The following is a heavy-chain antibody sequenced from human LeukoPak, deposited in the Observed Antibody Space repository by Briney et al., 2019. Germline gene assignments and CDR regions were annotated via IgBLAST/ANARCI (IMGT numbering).Heavy chain of an antibody. V-gene: IGHV3-30*02. J-gene: IGHJ4*02. D-gene: IGHD6-19*01. CDR1: GFTVSSNY. CDR3: ARILDSAWGELGY. Sequence: GGSLRLSCAASGFTVSSNYMSWVRQAPGKGLEWMAFIRSDGSNKYYADSVKSRFTISRDNSKNTLYLQMNSLRAEDTAVYYCARILDSAWGELGYWGQGTLVTVSS. CDR2: IRSDGSNK.